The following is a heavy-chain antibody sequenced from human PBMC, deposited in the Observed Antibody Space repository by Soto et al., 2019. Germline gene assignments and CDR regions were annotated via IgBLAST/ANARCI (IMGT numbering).Heavy chain of an antibody. D-gene: IGHD1-26*01. V-gene: IGHV1-69*13. CDR3: ARGELHYYYYYYGMDV. CDR1: GGTFSSYA. J-gene: IGHJ6*02. CDR2: IIPIFGTA. Sequence: SVKVSCKASGGTFSSYAISWVRQAPGQGLEWMGGIIPIFGTANYAQKFQGRVTITADESTSTAYMELSSLRSEDTAVYYCARGELHYYYYYYGMDVWGQGTTVTVSS.